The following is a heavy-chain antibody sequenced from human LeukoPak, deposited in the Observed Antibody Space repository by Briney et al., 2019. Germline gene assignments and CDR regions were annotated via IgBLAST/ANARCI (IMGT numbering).Heavy chain of an antibody. Sequence: SETLSLTCTVSGDSVSSTHWWSWVRQPPGKGLEWIGEIYRSGSTNDNPSLKSRVTVSVDQSKNQFSLKLTSVTAADTAVHYCARRQWGAVGFDYWGQGTLVTVSS. CDR1: GDSVSSTHW. CDR3: ARRQWGAVGFDY. V-gene: IGHV4-4*02. CDR2: IYRSGST. D-gene: IGHD6-19*01. J-gene: IGHJ4*02.